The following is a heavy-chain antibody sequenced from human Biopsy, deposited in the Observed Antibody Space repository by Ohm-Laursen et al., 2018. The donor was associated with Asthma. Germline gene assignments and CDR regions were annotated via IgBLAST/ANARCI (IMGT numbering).Heavy chain of an antibody. D-gene: IGHD5-24*01. Sequence: SDTLSLTCTVSGGSISSDYWSWLRQSPGKGLEWIGYVHSSGSTRFNPSLKSRVTVSVDTSVDQVSLKLSSVTAADTAVYYCSRNKIEDGIYFDNWGQGTLVTVSS. V-gene: IGHV4-59*07. CDR1: GGSISSDY. CDR3: SRNKIEDGIYFDN. J-gene: IGHJ4*02. CDR2: VHSSGST.